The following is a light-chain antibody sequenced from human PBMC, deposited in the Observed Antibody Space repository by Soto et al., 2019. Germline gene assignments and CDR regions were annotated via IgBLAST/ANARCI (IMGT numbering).Light chain of an antibody. V-gene: IGLV2-14*03. CDR1: SSDVGGYDY. J-gene: IGLJ2*01. CDR2: DVN. Sequence: QSVLTQPASVSGSPGQSITISCTGTSSDVGGYDYVSWYQQHPGKAPRLMIYDVNYRPSGVSNRFSGSKSGNTASLTISGLQAEDEADYYCNSYSTSSTPLVFGGGTTVTVL. CDR3: NSYSTSSTPLV.